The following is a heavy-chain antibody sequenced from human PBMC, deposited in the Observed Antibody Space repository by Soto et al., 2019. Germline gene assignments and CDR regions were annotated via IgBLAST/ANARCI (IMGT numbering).Heavy chain of an antibody. CDR1: GGTFGSYT. Sequence: QVQLVQSGAEVKKPGTSVKVSCKASGGTFGSYTISWVRQAPGQGLEWMGRIIPILGIANYAQKFQGRVTITADKSTSTAYMELSSLRSEDTAVYYCAREGTYYDSSGYYYYYGMDVWGQGTTVTVSS. J-gene: IGHJ6*02. CDR2: IIPILGIA. D-gene: IGHD3-22*01. V-gene: IGHV1-69*08. CDR3: AREGTYYDSSGYYYYYGMDV.